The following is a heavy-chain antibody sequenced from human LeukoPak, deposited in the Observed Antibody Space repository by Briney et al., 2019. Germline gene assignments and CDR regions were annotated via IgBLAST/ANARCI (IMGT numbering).Heavy chain of an antibody. V-gene: IGHV4-59*08. CDR3: ARHVRVENFDY. J-gene: IGHJ4*02. D-gene: IGHD3-10*02. CDR1: GGSINTYY. Sequence: SETLSLTCTVSGGSINTYYWSWIRQPPGKGLEWIGYIYYSGSTIYNPSLKSRVTISVDTSKNQFSLKLSSVTAADTAVYYCARHVRVENFDYWGQGTLVTVSS. CDR2: IYYSGST.